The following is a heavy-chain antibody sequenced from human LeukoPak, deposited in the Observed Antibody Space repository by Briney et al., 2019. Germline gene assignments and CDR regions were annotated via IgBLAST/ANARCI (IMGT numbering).Heavy chain of an antibody. J-gene: IGHJ3*02. CDR2: ISSRATTI. CDR1: GFTFSDYY. Sequence: GGSLRLSCAASGFTFSDYYMSWIRQAPGKGLEWVSYISSRATTIYYANSLKGRFTISRDNAKNSLYLQINSLRVEDTAVYYCARDLGDFWSAYHDSFDIWGRGTMVTVSS. V-gene: IGHV3-11*04. CDR3: ARDLGDFWSAYHDSFDI. D-gene: IGHD3-3*01.